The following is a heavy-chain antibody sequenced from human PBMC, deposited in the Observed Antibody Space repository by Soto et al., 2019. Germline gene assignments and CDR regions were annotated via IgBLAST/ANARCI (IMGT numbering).Heavy chain of an antibody. Sequence: GGSLRLSCAASGFTFSSYGMHWVRQAPGKGLEWVSRIYSDGSSKYYADSVKGRFTISRDNSKNTLYLQMNSLRAEDTAVYYCAKDLFQYGGYSSSSHFYYGMDVWGQGTTVTVSS. D-gene: IGHD6-6*01. CDR1: GFTFSSYG. CDR3: AKDLFQYGGYSSSSHFYYGMDV. V-gene: IGHV3-NL1*01. CDR2: IYSDGSSK. J-gene: IGHJ6*02.